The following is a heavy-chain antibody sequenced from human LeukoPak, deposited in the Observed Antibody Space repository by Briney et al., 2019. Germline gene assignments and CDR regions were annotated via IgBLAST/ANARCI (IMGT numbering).Heavy chain of an antibody. D-gene: IGHD6-19*01. V-gene: IGHV1-2*06. CDR3: ARDFVQWLVNFDY. Sequence: ASVKVSCKASGYTFTGYYMHWVRQAPGQGLEWMGRINPNSGGTNYAQKFQGRVTMTRDTSISTAYMELSRLRSDDTAVYYCARDFVQWLVNFDYWGQGTLVTVSS. J-gene: IGHJ4*02. CDR2: INPNSGGT. CDR1: GYTFTGYY.